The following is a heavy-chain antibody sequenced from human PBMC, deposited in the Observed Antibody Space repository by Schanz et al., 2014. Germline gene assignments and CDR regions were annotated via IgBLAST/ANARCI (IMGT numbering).Heavy chain of an antibody. J-gene: IGHJ4*02. CDR3: ARDAADFYDILTEEDY. V-gene: IGHV1-18*01. CDR2: ISVYTGNT. D-gene: IGHD3-9*01. CDR1: GYTFTTYA. Sequence: QVQLVQSGAEVKKPGASVRVSCKASGYTFTTYAMSWVRQAPGQGLEWVGWISVYTGNTKYGQKVQGRVTMTADTSTNSAYMELRSLRSDGTAVYYCARDAADFYDILTEEDYWGQGTLVTVSS.